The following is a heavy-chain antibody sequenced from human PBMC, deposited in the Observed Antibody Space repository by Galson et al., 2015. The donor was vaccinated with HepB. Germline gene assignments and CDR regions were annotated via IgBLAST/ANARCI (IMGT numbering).Heavy chain of an antibody. Sequence: SLRLSCAASGFTFSGYSMNWVRQAPGKGLEWVSSVGGNSKSIYYADSVRGRFTISRDNAKGSLYLQMNSLRAEDTAVYYCARESAEAFDYWGPGTLVTVSS. CDR3: ARESAEAFDY. V-gene: IGHV3-21*01. J-gene: IGHJ4*02. CDR1: GFTFSGYS. CDR2: VGGNSKSI.